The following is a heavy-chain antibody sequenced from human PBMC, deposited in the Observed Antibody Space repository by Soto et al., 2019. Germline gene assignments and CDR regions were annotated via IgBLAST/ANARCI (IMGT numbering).Heavy chain of an antibody. CDR3: ARDPPTGTTLDWVDS. CDR1: GFSFSSDS. J-gene: IGHJ5*01. D-gene: IGHD1-7*01. V-gene: IGHV3-21*01. CDR2: ISSSGSFM. Sequence: GGSLRLSCAASGFSFSSDSMGWVRQAPGKGLEWVSSISSSGSFMNYADSVKGRFTISRDNARNSLYLQMSGLKDEDTAVYYCARDPPTGTTLDWVDSWGHGTLVTVSS.